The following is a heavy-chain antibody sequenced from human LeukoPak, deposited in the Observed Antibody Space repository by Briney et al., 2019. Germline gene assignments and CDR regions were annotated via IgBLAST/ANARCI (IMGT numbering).Heavy chain of an antibody. CDR2: IYTAGTT. Sequence: SETLSLTCTVSGGSITNYYWSWIRQPADKGLEWIGRIYTAGTTNYNPSLKSRVTMSVDTSKNQFSLNLTSVTAADTAIYCCARGICSGGTCYSPGAFDFWGQGTMVTVSS. J-gene: IGHJ3*01. CDR3: ARGICSGGTCYSPGAFDF. CDR1: GGSITNYY. D-gene: IGHD2-15*01. V-gene: IGHV4-4*07.